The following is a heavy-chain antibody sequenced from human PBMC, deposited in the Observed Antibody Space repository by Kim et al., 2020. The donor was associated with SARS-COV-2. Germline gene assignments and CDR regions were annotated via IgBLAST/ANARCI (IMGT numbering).Heavy chain of an antibody. V-gene: IGHV1-46*01. CDR2: INPSGGDT. Sequence: ASVKVSCKASGYTFTNYFIHWVRQAPGQGLQWMGIINPSGGDTTYAQKFQGRATMTRDMSTSTVYMELSSLRSEDTAVYYCARAPPYDSSGYYLKYNYYYGMDVWSQGTTVTVSS. J-gene: IGHJ6*02. CDR3: ARAPPYDSSGYYLKYNYYYGMDV. CDR1: GYTFTNYF. D-gene: IGHD3-22*01.